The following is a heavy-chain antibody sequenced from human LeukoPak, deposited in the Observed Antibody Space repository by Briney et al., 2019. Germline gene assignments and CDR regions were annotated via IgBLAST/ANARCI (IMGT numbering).Heavy chain of an antibody. CDR2: ISSSSSTI. Sequence: GGSLRLSCAASGFTFSSYSTNWVRQAPGKGLEWVSYISSSSSTIYYADSVKGLFTNTRDNAKNSLYLQMNSLRAEDTAVYYCARGSSSWYFYYYMDVWGKGTTVTVSS. CDR1: GFTFSSYS. J-gene: IGHJ6*03. V-gene: IGHV3-48*01. CDR3: ARGSSSWYFYYYMDV. D-gene: IGHD6-13*01.